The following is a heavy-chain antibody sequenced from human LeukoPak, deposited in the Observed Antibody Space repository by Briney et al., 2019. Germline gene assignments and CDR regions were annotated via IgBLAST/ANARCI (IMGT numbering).Heavy chain of an antibody. J-gene: IGHJ4*02. D-gene: IGHD1-26*01. V-gene: IGHV4-30-2*01. CDR3: AVTFGIVGATRFDY. Sequence: GYIYPSGSTYYNPSLKSRVTISVDRSKNQFSLKLSSVTAADTAVYYCAVTFGIVGATRFDYWGQGTLVTVSS. CDR2: IYPSGST.